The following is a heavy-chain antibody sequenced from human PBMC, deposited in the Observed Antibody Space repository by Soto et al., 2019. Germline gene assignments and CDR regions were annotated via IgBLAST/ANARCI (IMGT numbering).Heavy chain of an antibody. Sequence: EVQLLESGGGLVQPGGSLRLSCSASGFNFGSYGMSWVRQAPGKGLEWVSGLTASGLNTYYTDSVKGRLTISRDNSRNTVYLQISGLRVEDTAVFHCAKGLGNAKEVWGEGTTVTVSS. CDR2: LTASGLNT. CDR1: GFNFGSYG. V-gene: IGHV3-23*01. J-gene: IGHJ6*04. D-gene: IGHD2-8*01. CDR3: AKGLGNAKEV.